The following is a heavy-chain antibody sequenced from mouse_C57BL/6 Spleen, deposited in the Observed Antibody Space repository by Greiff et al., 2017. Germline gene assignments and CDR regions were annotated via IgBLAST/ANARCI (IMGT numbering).Heavy chain of an antibody. D-gene: IGHD2-2*01. CDR2: INPSNGGT. J-gene: IGHJ4*01. V-gene: IGHV1-53*01. CDR1: GYTFTSYW. Sequence: QVQLKQPGTELVKPGASVKLSCKASGYTFTSYWMHWVKQRPGQGLEWIGNINPSNGGTNYNEKFKSKATLTVDKSSSTAYMQLSSLTSEDSAVYYCSRQNYGYSYAMDYWGQGTSVTVSS. CDR3: SRQNYGYSYAMDY.